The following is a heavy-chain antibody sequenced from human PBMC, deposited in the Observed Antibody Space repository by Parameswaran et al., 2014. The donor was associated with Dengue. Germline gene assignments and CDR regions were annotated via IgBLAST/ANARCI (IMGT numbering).Heavy chain of an antibody. CDR2: INHSGST. CDR3: ARITMIVVDPRGAFDI. Sequence: RWIRQPPGKGLEWIGEINHSGSTNYNPSLKSRVTISVDTSKNQFSLKLSSVTAADTAVYYCARITMIVVDPRGAFDIWGQGTMVTVSS. D-gene: IGHD3-22*01. V-gene: IGHV4-34*01. J-gene: IGHJ3*02.